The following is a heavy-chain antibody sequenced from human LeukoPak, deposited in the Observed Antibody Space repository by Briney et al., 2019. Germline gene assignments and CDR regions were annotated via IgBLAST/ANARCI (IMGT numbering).Heavy chain of an antibody. J-gene: IGHJ4*02. D-gene: IGHD3-22*01. CDR3: ARAKGRENYYDKEPRTYYFDY. CDR2: IYTTRST. V-gene: IGHV4-4*07. Sequence: SETLSLTCTVSGCSISNYYWTWIRQPAGKGLEWIWRIYTTRSTNYNPSLKSRVTISVDTSKTQFSLKLSSVTAADTAVYYCARAKGRENYYDKEPRTYYFDYWGQGTLVTVSS. CDR1: GCSISNYY.